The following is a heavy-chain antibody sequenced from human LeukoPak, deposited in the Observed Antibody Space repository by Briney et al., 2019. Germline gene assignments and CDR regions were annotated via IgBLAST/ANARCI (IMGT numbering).Heavy chain of an antibody. CDR3: AKDRRNDFDY. CDR2: ISWNSGSI. V-gene: IGHV3-9*01. D-gene: IGHD1-14*01. J-gene: IGHJ4*02. Sequence: TGGSLRLSCAASGFTFDDYTMHWVRHAPGKGLEWVSGISWNSGSIGYADSVKGRFTISRDNAKNSLYLQMNSLRGDDTALYYCAKDRRNDFDYWGQGTLVTVSS. CDR1: GFTFDDYT.